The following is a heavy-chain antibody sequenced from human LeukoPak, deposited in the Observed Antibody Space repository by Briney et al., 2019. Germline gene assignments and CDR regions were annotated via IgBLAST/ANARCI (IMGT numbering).Heavy chain of an antibody. Sequence: SETLSLTCSVSTGSMSSYYWSWIRQPPGKGLEWISYISYSGSTNYNPSLKSRVTMSVDTSKNQFSLKLTSVTAADTAVYYCTRGAGWLIDYWGQGILVTVSS. D-gene: IGHD3-16*01. J-gene: IGHJ4*02. CDR2: ISYSGST. CDR3: TRGAGWLIDY. CDR1: TGSMSSYY. V-gene: IGHV4-59*01.